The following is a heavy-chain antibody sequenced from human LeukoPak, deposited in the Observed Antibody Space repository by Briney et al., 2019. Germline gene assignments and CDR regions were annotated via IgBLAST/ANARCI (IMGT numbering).Heavy chain of an antibody. J-gene: IGHJ4*02. CDR1: GFTFSSYG. Sequence: GGSLRLSCAASGFTFSSYGMHWVRQAPGKGLEWVAVISYDGSNKYYADSVKGRFTISRDNSKNTLYLQMNSLRAEDTAVYYCAREFVVVVAATIYWGQGTLVIVSS. V-gene: IGHV3-30*03. CDR3: AREFVVVVAATIY. D-gene: IGHD2-15*01. CDR2: ISYDGSNK.